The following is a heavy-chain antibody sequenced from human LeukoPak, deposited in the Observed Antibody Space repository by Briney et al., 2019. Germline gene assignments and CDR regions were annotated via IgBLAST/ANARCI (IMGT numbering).Heavy chain of an antibody. V-gene: IGHV5-10-1*01. Sequence: GEFLKISCKGSGYSFTSYWISWVRQMPGKGLEWMGRIDPSDSYTNYSPSFQGHVTISADKSISTAYLQWSSLKASDTAMYYCAVYDRDAGYSYGSPFDYWGQGTLVTVSS. CDR2: IDPSDSYT. CDR3: AVYDRDAGYSYGSPFDY. CDR1: GYSFTSYW. J-gene: IGHJ4*02. D-gene: IGHD5-18*01.